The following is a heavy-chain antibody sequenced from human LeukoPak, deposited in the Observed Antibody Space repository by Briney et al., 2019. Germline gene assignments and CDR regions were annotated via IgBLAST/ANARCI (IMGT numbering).Heavy chain of an antibody. D-gene: IGHD5-12*01. CDR3: ARDRILSGYGDDAFDI. Sequence: GGSLRLSCAASGFTLSSYSMDWVRPAPGEGLEWVSSISSSSSYIYYADSVKGRFTISRDNAKNSLHLQMNSLRAEDTAVYYCARDRILSGYGDDAFDIWGQGTMVTVSS. J-gene: IGHJ3*02. CDR2: ISSSSSYI. V-gene: IGHV3-21*04. CDR1: GFTLSSYS.